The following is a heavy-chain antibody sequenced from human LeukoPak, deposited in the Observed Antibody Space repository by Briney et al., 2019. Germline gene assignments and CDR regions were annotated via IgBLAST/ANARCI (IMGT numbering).Heavy chain of an antibody. CDR1: GGSISSSSYY. CDR2: IYYSGST. V-gene: IGHV4-39*07. Sequence: SETLSLTCTVSGGSISSSSYYWGWIRQPPGKGLEWIGSIYYSGSTYYNPSLKSRVTISVDTSKNQFSLKLSSVTAADTAVYYCARASGYSYGMGYFDYWGQGTLVTVSS. J-gene: IGHJ4*02. CDR3: ARASGYSYGMGYFDY. D-gene: IGHD5-18*01.